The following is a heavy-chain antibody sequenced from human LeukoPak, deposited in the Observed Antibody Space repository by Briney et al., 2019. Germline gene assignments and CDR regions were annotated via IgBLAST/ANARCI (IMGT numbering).Heavy chain of an antibody. CDR1: GGSISSGGYY. J-gene: IGHJ3*02. D-gene: IGHD2-2*01. CDR2: IYYSGST. V-gene: IGHV4-31*03. Sequence: TSSETLSLTCTVSGGSISSGGYYWSWIRQHPGKGLEWTGYIYYSGSTYYNPSLKSRVTISVDTSKNQFSLKLSSVTAADTAVYYCASELGYCSSTSCYHGAFDIWGQGTMVTVSS. CDR3: ASELGYCSSTSCYHGAFDI.